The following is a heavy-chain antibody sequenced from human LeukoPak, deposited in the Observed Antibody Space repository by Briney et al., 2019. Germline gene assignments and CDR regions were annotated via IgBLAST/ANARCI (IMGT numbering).Heavy chain of an antibody. CDR2: INHSGST. D-gene: IGHD6-13*01. CDR1: GGSISSYY. CDR3: AVIAAAGTGDFDY. J-gene: IGHJ4*02. Sequence: SETLSLTCTVSGGSISSYYWSWIRQPPGKGLEWIGEINHSGSTNYNPSLKSRVTISVDTSKNQFSLKLSSVTAADTAVYYCAVIAAAGTGDFDYWGQGTLVTVSS. V-gene: IGHV4-34*01.